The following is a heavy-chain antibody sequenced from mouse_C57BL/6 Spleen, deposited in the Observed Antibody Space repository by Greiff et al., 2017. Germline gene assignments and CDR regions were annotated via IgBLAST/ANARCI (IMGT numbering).Heavy chain of an antibody. CDR1: GYTFTDYE. V-gene: IGHV1-15*01. CDR2: IDPETGGT. J-gene: IGHJ2*01. CDR3: TRRVITTVVWDY. D-gene: IGHD1-1*01. Sequence: VQLQQSGAELVRPGASVTLSCKASGYTFTDYEMHWVKQTPVHGLEWIGTIDPETGGTAYKQKFKGKAILTADKSSSTAYMELRSLTSEDSAVYYCTRRVITTVVWDYWGQGTTLTVSS.